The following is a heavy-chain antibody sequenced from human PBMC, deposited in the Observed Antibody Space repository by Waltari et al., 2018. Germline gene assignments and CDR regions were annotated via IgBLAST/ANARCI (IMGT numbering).Heavy chain of an antibody. CDR3: VRDLRWAFDI. CDR2: INPDGSAK. Sequence: EVQVVESGGGLVQPGGSLSLSCEASGFTFSNSWMNWVRQAQGKGLEWVAKINPDGSAKTYVDSVKGRFTISRDNAKNSLYLPMYSLRAEDTAVYYCVRDLRWAFDIWGQGTMVTVSA. CDR1: GFTFSNSW. D-gene: IGHD2-15*01. J-gene: IGHJ3*02. V-gene: IGHV3-7*01.